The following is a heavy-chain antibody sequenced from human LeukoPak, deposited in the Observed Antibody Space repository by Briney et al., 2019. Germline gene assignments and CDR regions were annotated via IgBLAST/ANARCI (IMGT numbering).Heavy chain of an antibody. J-gene: IGHJ3*02. D-gene: IGHD4-23*01. CDR1: GFTFGSYS. V-gene: IGHV3-48*01. Sequence: GGSLRLSCAASGFTFGSYSMNWVRQAPGKGLEWVSYISSSSSTIYYADSVKGRFTISRDNAKNSLYLQMNSLRAEDTAVYYCASSERWGAFDTWGQGTMVTVSS. CDR3: ASSERWGAFDT. CDR2: ISSSSSTI.